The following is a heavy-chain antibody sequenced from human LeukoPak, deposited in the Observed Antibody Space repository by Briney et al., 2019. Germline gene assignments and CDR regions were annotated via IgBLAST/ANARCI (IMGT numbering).Heavy chain of an antibody. CDR2: INSNSNYI. Sequence: GGSLRLSCAASGFTFSSYSMNWVRQAPGKGLEWVSSINSNSNYIYYADSVKGRFTISRDNAKNSLYLQMNSLRAEDTAVYYCAKTGDGYNYYGYWGQGTLVTVSS. CDR3: AKTGDGYNYYGY. D-gene: IGHD5-24*01. J-gene: IGHJ4*02. V-gene: IGHV3-21*01. CDR1: GFTFSSYS.